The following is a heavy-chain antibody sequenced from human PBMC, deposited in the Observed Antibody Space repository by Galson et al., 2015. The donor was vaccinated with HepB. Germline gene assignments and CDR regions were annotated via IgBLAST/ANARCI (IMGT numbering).Heavy chain of an antibody. D-gene: IGHD6-19*01. CDR3: ARDESSIAVGN. CDR2: IYYTGRT. V-gene: IGHV4-34*09. CDR1: GGSFSGYY. Sequence: TLSLTCAVYGGSFSGYYWSWIRQPPGKGLEWIGYIYYTGRTYYNPSLKSRVTISIDTSKNQFSLKLSSVTAADTAVYYCARDESSIAVGNWGQGTLVTVSS. J-gene: IGHJ4*02.